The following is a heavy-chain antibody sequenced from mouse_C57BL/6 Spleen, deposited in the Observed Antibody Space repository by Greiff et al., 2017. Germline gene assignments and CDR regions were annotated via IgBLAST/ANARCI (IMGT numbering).Heavy chain of an antibody. CDR1: GYTFTSYW. D-gene: IGHD1-1*01. Sequence: QVQLQQPGAELVRPGSSVRLSCKASGYTFTSYWMDWVKQRPGQGLEWIGNIYPSDSETHYNQKFKDKATLTVDKSSSTAYMQLSSLTSEDSAVYDCARGRGSSYGYFDYWGQGTTLTVSS. V-gene: IGHV1-61*01. CDR2: IYPSDSET. J-gene: IGHJ2*01. CDR3: ARGRGSSYGYFDY.